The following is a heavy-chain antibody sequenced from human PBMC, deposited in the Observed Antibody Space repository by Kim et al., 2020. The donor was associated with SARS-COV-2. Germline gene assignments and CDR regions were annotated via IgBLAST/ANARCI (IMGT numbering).Heavy chain of an antibody. Sequence: GGSLRLSCAASGYTFSNYAMSWVRQAPGKGLEWVSLIGDGGRNTIHADSVKGRFTISRDNSKNTVYLQMNSLRAEDTALYYCAKVLKGWAPYDYWDQGTLVTVPA. CDR3: AKVLKGWAPYDY. J-gene: IGHJ4*02. D-gene: IGHD1-26*01. CDR1: GYTFSNYA. CDR2: IGDGGRNT. V-gene: IGHV3-23*01.